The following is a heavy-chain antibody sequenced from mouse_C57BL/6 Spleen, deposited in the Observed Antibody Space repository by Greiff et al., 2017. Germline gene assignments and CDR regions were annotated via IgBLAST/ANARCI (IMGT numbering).Heavy chain of an antibody. Sequence: QVQLQQSGAELVKPGASVKLSCKASGYTFTEYTIHWVKQRSGQGLEWIGWFYPGSGSIKYNEKFKDKATLTADKSSSTVYMELSRLTSEDSAVYFCARNGFSYDYDRSDYYAMDYWGQGTSVTVSS. CDR3: ARNGFSYDYDRSDYYAMDY. D-gene: IGHD2-4*01. J-gene: IGHJ4*01. CDR2: FYPGSGSI. V-gene: IGHV1-62-2*01. CDR1: GYTFTEYT.